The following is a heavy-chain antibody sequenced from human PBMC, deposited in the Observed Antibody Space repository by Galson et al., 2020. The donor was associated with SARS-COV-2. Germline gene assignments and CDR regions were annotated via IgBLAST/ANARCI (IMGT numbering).Heavy chain of an antibody. V-gene: IGHV1-3*01. CDR2: INAANGNT. CDR1: GYTFTSYA. CDR3: ARTSTIYGVVNNYGMDV. Sequence: ASVKVSCTASGYTFTSYALHWVRQAPGQGLEWMGWINAANGNTKYSQKFQDRVTFTRDTSARTDYMELSSLRSEDTAVYFCARTSTIYGVVNNYGMDVWGQGTTVTVSS. J-gene: IGHJ6*02. D-gene: IGHD3-3*01.